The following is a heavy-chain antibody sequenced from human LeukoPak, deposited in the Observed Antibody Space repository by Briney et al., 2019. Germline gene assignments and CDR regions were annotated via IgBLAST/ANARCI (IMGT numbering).Heavy chain of an antibody. CDR1: GFTFSSYA. D-gene: IGHD3-10*01. CDR2: ISGSGGST. V-gene: IGHV3-23*01. Sequence: GGSLRLSCAASGFTFSSYAMSWVRQAPGKGLEWVSAISGSGGSTYYADSVKGRFTISGDNSKNTLYLQMNSLRAEDTAVYYCAQDSFITIVRGVINYWGQGTLVTVSS. CDR3: AQDSFITIVRGVINY. J-gene: IGHJ4*02.